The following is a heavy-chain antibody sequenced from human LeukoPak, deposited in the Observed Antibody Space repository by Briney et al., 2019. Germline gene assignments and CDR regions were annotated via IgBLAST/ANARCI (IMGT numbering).Heavy chain of an antibody. CDR1: GFTFSSYA. V-gene: IGHV3-23*01. D-gene: IGHD3-22*01. J-gene: IGHJ4*02. CDR3: AKGQYYYDSSGYYYFDY. Sequence: PGGSLRLSCAASGFTFSSYAMSWVRQAPGKGLEWVSAIRGSGGSTYYADSVKGRFTISRDNSKNTLYLQMNSLRAEDTAVYYCAKGQYYYDSSGYYYFDYWGQGTLVTVSS. CDR2: IRGSGGST.